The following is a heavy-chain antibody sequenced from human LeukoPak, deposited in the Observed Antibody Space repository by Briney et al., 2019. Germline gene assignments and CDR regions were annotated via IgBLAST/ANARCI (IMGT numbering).Heavy chain of an antibody. Sequence: SETLSLTCTVSGGSITSYYWAWLRQPPGKGLEWIGYLYYSGYSNYNPSLKSRVSMSVDTSKKQFSLKLSSVTAADTAMYYCARNDGNAAFDYWGQGTLVTVSS. V-gene: IGHV4-59*12. CDR1: GGSITSYY. D-gene: IGHD4-23*01. CDR3: ARNDGNAAFDY. CDR2: LYYSGYS. J-gene: IGHJ4*02.